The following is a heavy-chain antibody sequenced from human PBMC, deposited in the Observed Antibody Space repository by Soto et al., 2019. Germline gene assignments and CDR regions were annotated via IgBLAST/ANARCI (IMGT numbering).Heavy chain of an antibody. J-gene: IGHJ4*02. Sequence: SETLSLTCTVSGGSISSSSYYWGWIRQPPGKGLEWIGSIYYSGSTYYNPSLKSRVTISVDTSKNQFSLKLSSVTAADTAVCYCASSLLLLWFGELLPYYFDYWGQGTLVTVSS. CDR1: GGSISSSSYY. D-gene: IGHD3-10*01. V-gene: IGHV4-39*01. CDR3: ASSLLLLWFGELLPYYFDY. CDR2: IYYSGST.